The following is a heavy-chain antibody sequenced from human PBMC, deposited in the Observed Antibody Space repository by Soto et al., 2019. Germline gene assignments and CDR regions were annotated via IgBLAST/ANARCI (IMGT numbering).Heavy chain of an antibody. Sequence: SLRLSCAASGFTFSNAWMSWVRQAPGKGLEWVGRIKSKTDGGTTDYAAPVKGRFTISRDDSKNTLYLQMNSLKTEDTAVYYCTTGLIVLAFDIWGQGTMVTVSS. V-gene: IGHV3-15*01. J-gene: IGHJ3*02. CDR2: IKSKTDGGTT. CDR1: GFTFSNAW. D-gene: IGHD3-22*01. CDR3: TTGLIVLAFDI.